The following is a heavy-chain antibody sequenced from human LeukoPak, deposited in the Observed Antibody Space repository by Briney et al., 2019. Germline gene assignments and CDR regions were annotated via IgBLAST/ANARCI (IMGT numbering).Heavy chain of an antibody. Sequence: GESLKISCKGSGYSFTSYWIGWVRQMPGKGVEWMGIIYPGDSDTRYSPSFQGQVTISADKSISTAYLQWSSLKASDTAMYYCARLVGLLSGQFWFDPWGQGTLVTVSS. V-gene: IGHV5-51*01. J-gene: IGHJ5*02. D-gene: IGHD1-26*01. CDR2: IYPGDSDT. CDR3: ARLVGLLSGQFWFDP. CDR1: GYSFTSYW.